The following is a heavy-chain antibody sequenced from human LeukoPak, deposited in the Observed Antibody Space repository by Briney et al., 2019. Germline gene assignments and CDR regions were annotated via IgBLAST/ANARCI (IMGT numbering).Heavy chain of an antibody. D-gene: IGHD3-22*01. CDR3: AKGHPNYYDNSGYDY. J-gene: IGHJ4*02. Sequence: TGGSLRLSCAASGFPLGSYAMSWVRQAPGKGLEWVSTVSGTGETTYYADSVKGRFNISRDNSKNTLYLQMNSLRPDDTAIYYCAKGHPNYYDNSGYDYWARELWSPSPQ. V-gene: IGHV3-23*01. CDR2: VSGTGETT. CDR1: GFPLGSYA.